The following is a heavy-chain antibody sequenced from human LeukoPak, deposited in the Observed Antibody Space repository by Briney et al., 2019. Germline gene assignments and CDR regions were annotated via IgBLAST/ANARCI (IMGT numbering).Heavy chain of an antibody. V-gene: IGHV4-30-4*01. J-gene: IGHJ6*02. CDR1: GGSISSGDYY. CDR3: ARETLWAGGMDV. D-gene: IGHD2-21*01. CDR2: IYYSGST. Sequence: SQTLSLTCTVSGGSISSGDYYWSWIRQPPGKGLEWIGYIYYSGSTYYNPSLKSRVTISVDTSKNQFSLKLSSVTAADTAVYCCARETLWAGGMDVWGQGTTVTVSS.